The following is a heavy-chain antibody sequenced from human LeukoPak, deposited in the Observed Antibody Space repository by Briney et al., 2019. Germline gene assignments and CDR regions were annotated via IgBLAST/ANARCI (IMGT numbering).Heavy chain of an antibody. CDR3: AIEAIVGAPRGDY. CDR2: INHSGRT. Sequence: PSETLSLTCAVYGGSLSNYYWIWIRQPPGKGLEWIGEINHSGRTHYNPSLKSRVTISIDTSKNQFSLRLSSVTAADTAVYYCAIEAIVGAPRGDYWGQGTLVTVSS. D-gene: IGHD1-26*01. V-gene: IGHV4-34*01. CDR1: GGSLSNYY. J-gene: IGHJ4*02.